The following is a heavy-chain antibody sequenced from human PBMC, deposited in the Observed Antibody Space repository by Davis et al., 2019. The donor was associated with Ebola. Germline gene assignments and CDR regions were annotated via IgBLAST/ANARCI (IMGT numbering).Heavy chain of an antibody. J-gene: IGHJ3*01. Sequence: GESLKISCAASGFTVSDHYMSWVRQAPGKGLEWVANIKQDGSKTNYVDSVKDRFTISRDNAKNSLFLQMNNLRADDTAVYYCAAELTGDAFDVWGRGTMVTVSS. D-gene: IGHD3-9*01. V-gene: IGHV3-7*03. CDR2: IKQDGSKT. CDR3: AAELTGDAFDV. CDR1: GFTVSDHY.